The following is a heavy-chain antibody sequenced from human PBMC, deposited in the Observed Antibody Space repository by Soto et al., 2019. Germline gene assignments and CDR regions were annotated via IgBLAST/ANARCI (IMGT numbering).Heavy chain of an antibody. CDR3: TKHYRSYDVRYYYHGMDL. CDR2: ISFDGSHS. J-gene: IGHJ6*02. CDR1: GFTFSSYG. Sequence: QVQLVESGGGVVQPGRSLRLSCAASGFTFSSYGMHWVRQAPGKGLEWVALISFDGSHSYYADSVKGRFTISRDNSNNRLYLQMNSLRAADTAVYYCTKHYRSYDVRYYYHGMDLWGQGTTVTVS. D-gene: IGHD3-10*01. V-gene: IGHV3-30*18.